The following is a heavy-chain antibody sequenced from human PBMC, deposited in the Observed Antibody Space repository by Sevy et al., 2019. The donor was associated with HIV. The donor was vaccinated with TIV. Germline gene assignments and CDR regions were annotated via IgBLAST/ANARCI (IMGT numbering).Heavy chain of an antibody. V-gene: IGHV3-48*02. D-gene: IGHD3-3*01. Sequence: GGSLRLSCAASGLTFSSYSMNWVRQAPGKGLEWVSYISSSSSTIYYADSVKGRFTISRDNAKNSLYLQMNSLRDEDKAVYYCARDGYYDFWSGYSYYYYYGMDVWGQGTTVTVSS. CDR2: ISSSSSTI. CDR1: GLTFSSYS. CDR3: ARDGYYDFWSGYSYYYYYGMDV. J-gene: IGHJ6*02.